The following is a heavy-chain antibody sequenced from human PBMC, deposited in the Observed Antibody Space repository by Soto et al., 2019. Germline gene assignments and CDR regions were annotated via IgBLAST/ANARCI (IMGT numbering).Heavy chain of an antibody. V-gene: IGHV6-1*01. CDR1: GDSVSGNSAA. J-gene: IGHJ4*02. Sequence: PSQTLSLTCAISGDSVSGNSAAWNWIRQSPSRGLEWLGRTYYRSRWYNDYAVSVKSRITVTPDTSKNQFSLHLNSVTPADTAVYDCAREFPYYVSSDSYVDYWGQGALVTVSS. D-gene: IGHD3-16*01. CDR3: AREFPYYVSSDSYVDY. CDR2: TYYRSRWYN.